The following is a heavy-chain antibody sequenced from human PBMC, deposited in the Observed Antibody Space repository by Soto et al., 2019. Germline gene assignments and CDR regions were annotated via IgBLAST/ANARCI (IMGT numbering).Heavy chain of an antibody. D-gene: IGHD3-10*01. CDR2: ISGSGGST. Sequence: EVQLLESGGGLVQPGGSLRLSCAASGFTFSSYTMSWVRQAPGKGLEWVSAISGSGGSTYYADSVKGRFTISRDNSKNTLYLQMNSLRAEDTAVYYCAKNFVFSFVVRGVFYWGQGTLVTVSS. CDR1: GFTFSSYT. V-gene: IGHV3-23*01. CDR3: AKNFVFSFVVRGVFY. J-gene: IGHJ4*02.